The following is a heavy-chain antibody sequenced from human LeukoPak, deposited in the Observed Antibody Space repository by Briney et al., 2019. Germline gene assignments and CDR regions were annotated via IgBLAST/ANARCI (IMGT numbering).Heavy chain of an antibody. Sequence: ASVKVSCKASGYTFTSYDINRVRQATGQGLEWMGWMNPNSGNTGYAQKFQGRVTMTRNTSISIAYMELSSLRSEDTAVYYCATPTQLYYYYGMDVWGQGTTVTVSS. J-gene: IGHJ6*02. CDR1: GYTFTSYD. CDR3: ATPTQLYYYYGMDV. CDR2: MNPNSGNT. V-gene: IGHV1-8*01. D-gene: IGHD1-1*01.